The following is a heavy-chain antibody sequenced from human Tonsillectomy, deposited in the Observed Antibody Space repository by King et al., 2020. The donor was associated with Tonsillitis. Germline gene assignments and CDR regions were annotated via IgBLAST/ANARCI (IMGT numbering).Heavy chain of an antibody. Sequence: DVQLVESGGVVVQPGGSLRLSCAASGFTFDDYAMHWVRQAPGKGLEWVAPISWDGGSTYYADSVKGRFTISRDKSKNSLYLKMDGLRAEDTALYYCAKAGAVAGDNYYYGMDVWGQGTTVTVSS. CDR3: AKAGAVAGDNYYYGMDV. J-gene: IGHJ6*02. CDR2: ISWDGGST. V-gene: IGHV3-43D*03. CDR1: GFTFDDYA. D-gene: IGHD6-19*01.